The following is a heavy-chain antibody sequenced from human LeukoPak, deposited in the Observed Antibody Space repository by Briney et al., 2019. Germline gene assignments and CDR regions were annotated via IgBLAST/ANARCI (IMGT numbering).Heavy chain of an antibody. Sequence: GGSLRLSCAASGFTFSTYNMNWVRQAPGKGLEWVSSISSSSGHVYYADSVKGRFTISRDNAKNSLYLQMNSLRAEDTAVYYCAPDTIFGAYWGQGTLVTVSS. CDR1: GFTFSTYN. CDR3: APDTIFGAY. J-gene: IGHJ4*02. CDR2: ISSSSGHV. V-gene: IGHV3-21*01. D-gene: IGHD3-3*01.